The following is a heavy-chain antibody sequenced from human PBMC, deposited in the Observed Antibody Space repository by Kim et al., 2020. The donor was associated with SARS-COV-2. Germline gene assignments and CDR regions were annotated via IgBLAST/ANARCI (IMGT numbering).Heavy chain of an antibody. J-gene: IGHJ5*02. V-gene: IGHV4-34*01. Sequence: LKRRVTISVDTSKSQFSLELSSVTAADTAVYYCARRSIAVAGTRGGRFDPWGQGTLVTVSS. CDR3: ARRSIAVAGTRGGRFDP. D-gene: IGHD6-19*01.